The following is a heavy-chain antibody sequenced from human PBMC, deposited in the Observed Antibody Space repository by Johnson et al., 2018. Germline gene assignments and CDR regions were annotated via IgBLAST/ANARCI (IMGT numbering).Heavy chain of an antibody. D-gene: IGHD3-10*01. CDR2: MNPNSGNT. J-gene: IGHJ3*02. CDR3: ACPLGFGSDAFDI. V-gene: IGHV1-8*01. CDR1: GYTFTSYD. Sequence: QVQLVESGAEVKKPGASXKVSCKASGYTFTSYDINWVRQATGQGLEWMGWMNPNSGNTGYAQTFQGRVTMTRNTSISTAYMELSSLRPEDTAVYYCACPLGFGSDAFDIWGQGTMVTVSS.